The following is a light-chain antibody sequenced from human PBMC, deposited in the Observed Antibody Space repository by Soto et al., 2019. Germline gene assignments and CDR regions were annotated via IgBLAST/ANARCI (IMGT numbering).Light chain of an antibody. CDR1: QSIASR. V-gene: IGKV1-27*01. CDR3: QKYNSAPLT. J-gene: IGKJ4*01. CDR2: GAS. Sequence: DIQMTQSPSSLSASVGDRVTITCRASQSIASRLNWYQQKPGSAPKLLIYGASTLQSGVPSRFSGSGSGTDFTLTISSLQPEDVATYYCQKYNSAPLTFAGGTKVDIK.